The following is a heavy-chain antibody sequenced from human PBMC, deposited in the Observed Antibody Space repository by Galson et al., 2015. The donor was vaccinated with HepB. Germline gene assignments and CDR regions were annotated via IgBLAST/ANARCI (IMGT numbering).Heavy chain of an antibody. CDR1: GFTFSSYG. D-gene: IGHD3-10*01. CDR3: ARDWGFGELLA. Sequence: SLRLSCAASGFTFSSYGMHWVRQAPGKGLEWVAVIWYDGSNKYYADSAKGRFTISRDNSNNTLYLQMNSLRAEDTAVYYCARDWGFGELLAWGQGTLATVSS. J-gene: IGHJ5*02. V-gene: IGHV3-33*01. CDR2: IWYDGSNK.